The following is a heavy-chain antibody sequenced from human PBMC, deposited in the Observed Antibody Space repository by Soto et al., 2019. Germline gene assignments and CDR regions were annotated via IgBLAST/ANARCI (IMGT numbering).Heavy chain of an antibody. Sequence: QVQLVESGGGLVKPGGSLRLSCAASGFTFSDYYMSWIRQAPGKGLEWVLYISSSSSYTNYADSVKGRFTISRDNAKNSLYLQMNSLRAEDTAVYYCSSGNTYYYGMDVWGQGTTVTVSS. J-gene: IGHJ6*02. V-gene: IGHV3-11*05. CDR2: ISSSSSYT. D-gene: IGHD3-10*01. CDR1: GFTFSDYY. CDR3: SSGNTYYYGMDV.